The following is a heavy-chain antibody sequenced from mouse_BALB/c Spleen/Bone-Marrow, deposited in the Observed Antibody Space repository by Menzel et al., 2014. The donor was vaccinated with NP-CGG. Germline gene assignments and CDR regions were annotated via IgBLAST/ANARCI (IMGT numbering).Heavy chain of an antibody. Sequence: DVHLVESGGGLVQPGGSRKLSCAASGFTFSSFVMHWVRQAPEKGLEWVAYISSGSSPIFYADTVKGRFTISRDNPKNTLFLQMTSLRSEDTAMYYCTRGGNWEDFDYWGQGTTLTVSS. CDR1: GFTFSSFV. D-gene: IGHD4-1*01. CDR2: ISSGSSPI. J-gene: IGHJ2*01. CDR3: TRGGNWEDFDY. V-gene: IGHV5-17*02.